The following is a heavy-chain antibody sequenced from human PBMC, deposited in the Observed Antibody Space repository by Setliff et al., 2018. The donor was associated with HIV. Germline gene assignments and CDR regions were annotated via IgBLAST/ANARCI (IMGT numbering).Heavy chain of an antibody. CDR2: ISSSNTI. D-gene: IGHD6-13*01. CDR3: ARALYRVKQQLVPHFFDY. CDR1: GFTFSSYS. V-gene: IGHV3-48*01. J-gene: IGHJ4*02. Sequence: PGGSLRLSCAASGFTFSSYSMNWVRQTPGKGLERISYISSSNTIYYADSVKGRFTISRDNAKNSLYLQMNSLRAEDTAMYYCARALYRVKQQLVPHFFDYWGQGTLVTVSS.